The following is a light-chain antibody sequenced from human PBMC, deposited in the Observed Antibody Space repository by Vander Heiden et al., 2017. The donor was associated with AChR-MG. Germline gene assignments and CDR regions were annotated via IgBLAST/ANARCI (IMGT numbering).Light chain of an antibody. J-gene: IGLJ2*01. CDR1: SPNSGAAYD. Sequence: QPVLTPPPSVSGAPGQRVTISCTGTSPNSGAAYDVHWYQHLPGTAPKLLIYGNSKRPSGVPDRFSASKSDTSASLAVTGLHPDDEAVYYCQSYDVSLSAAVFGGGTKLTVL. CDR3: QSYDVSLSAAV. V-gene: IGLV1-40*01. CDR2: GNS.